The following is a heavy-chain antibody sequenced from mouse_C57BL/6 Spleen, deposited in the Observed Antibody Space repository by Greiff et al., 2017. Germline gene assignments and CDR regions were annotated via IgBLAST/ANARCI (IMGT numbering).Heavy chain of an antibody. J-gene: IGHJ1*03. CDR2: INPSNGGT. CDR1: GYTFTSYW. V-gene: IGHV1-53*01. Sequence: VQLQQPGTELVKPGASVKLSCKASGYTFTSYWMHWVKQRPGQGLEWIGNINPSNGGTNYNEKFKSKATLTVDKSSSTAYMQLSSLTSEDSAVYYGAKGVFSYWYFDVWGTGTTVTVSS. CDR3: AKGVFSYWYFDV.